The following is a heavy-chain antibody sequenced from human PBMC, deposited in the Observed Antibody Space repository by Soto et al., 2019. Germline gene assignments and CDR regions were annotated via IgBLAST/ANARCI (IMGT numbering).Heavy chain of an antibody. J-gene: IGHJ6*03. CDR3: ARGSTAASVYYYYYMDV. V-gene: IGHV1-69*02. D-gene: IGHD6-13*01. CDR2: IIPILGIA. CDR1: GGTFSSYT. Sequence: QVQLVQSGAEVKKPGSSVKVSCKASGGTFSSYTISWVRQAPGQGLEWMGRIIPILGIANYAQKFQGRVTITADKSTSTAYMELSSLRSEDTAVYYCARGSTAASVYYYYYMDVWVKGTTVTVSS.